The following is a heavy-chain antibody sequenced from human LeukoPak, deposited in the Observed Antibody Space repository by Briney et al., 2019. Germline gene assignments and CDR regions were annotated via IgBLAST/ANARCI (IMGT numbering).Heavy chain of an antibody. J-gene: IGHJ4*02. Sequence: GGSLRLSCAASGFTFSSYGMHWVRQAPGKGLEWVTFIQYDGNNKYYADSVKGRFTISRDNSKNTLYLQMNSLRAEDTAVYYCAKVTIYDYVWGSNFDYWGQGTLVTVSS. CDR3: AKVTIYDYVWGSNFDY. CDR1: GFTFSSYG. D-gene: IGHD3-16*01. V-gene: IGHV3-30*02. CDR2: IQYDGNNK.